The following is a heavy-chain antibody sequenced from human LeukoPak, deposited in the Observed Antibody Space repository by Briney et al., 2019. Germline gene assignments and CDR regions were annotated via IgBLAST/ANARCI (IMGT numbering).Heavy chain of an antibody. CDR2: INHSGST. CDR3: ARGKWFGELFDY. J-gene: IGHJ4*02. V-gene: IGHV4-34*01. Sequence: SETLSLTCAVYGGSFSGYYWSWIRQPPGKGLEWIGEINHSGSTNYNPSLKSRVTISVDTSKIQFSLKLSSVTAADTAVYYCARGKWFGELFDYWGQGTLVTVSS. CDR1: GGSFSGYY. D-gene: IGHD3-10*01.